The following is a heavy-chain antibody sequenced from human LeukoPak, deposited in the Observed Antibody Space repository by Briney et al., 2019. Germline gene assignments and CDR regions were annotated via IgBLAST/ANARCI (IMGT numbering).Heavy chain of an antibody. V-gene: IGHV1-46*01. D-gene: IGHD3-10*01. J-gene: IGHJ4*02. CDR2: INPSGGST. CDR3: ARDASAYGSGGFFDY. Sequence: ASVKVSCKASGYTFTSYYMHWVRQAPGQGLEWMGIINPSGGSTSYAQKFQGRVTMTRDTSTSTVYMELSSLRSEDTAVYYCARDASAYGSGGFFDYWGQGTLVTVSS. CDR1: GYTFTSYY.